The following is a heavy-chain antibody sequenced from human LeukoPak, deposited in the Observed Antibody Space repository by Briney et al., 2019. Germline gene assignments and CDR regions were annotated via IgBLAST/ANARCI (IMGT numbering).Heavy chain of an antibody. V-gene: IGHV4-39*01. Sequence: PSETLSLTCTVSGGSISSSSYYWGWIRQPPGKGLEWIGSIYYSGSTYYNPSLKSRVTISVDTSKNQFSLKLSSVTAADTAVYYCARQLPVTGNNFGYWGQGTLVTVSS. CDR2: IYYSGST. D-gene: IGHD2-8*02. CDR3: ARQLPVTGNNFGY. J-gene: IGHJ4*02. CDR1: GGSISSSSYY.